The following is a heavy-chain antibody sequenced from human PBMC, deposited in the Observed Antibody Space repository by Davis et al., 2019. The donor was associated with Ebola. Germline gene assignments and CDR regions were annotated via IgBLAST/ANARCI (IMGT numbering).Heavy chain of an antibody. CDR3: ATEGNCSNGFCYYFFYGMDV. V-gene: IGHV3-15*01. Sequence: GGSLRLSCVASGFTFSPALMNWVRQAPGKGLEWVGRIKRKSDGGTTDYAAPVQGRFTISRDDSKDVLYLQMNSLKTEDTAVYYCATEGNCSNGFCYYFFYGMDVWGKGTTVTVSS. J-gene: IGHJ6*04. CDR2: IKRKSDGGTT. CDR1: GFTFSPAL. D-gene: IGHD2-8*01.